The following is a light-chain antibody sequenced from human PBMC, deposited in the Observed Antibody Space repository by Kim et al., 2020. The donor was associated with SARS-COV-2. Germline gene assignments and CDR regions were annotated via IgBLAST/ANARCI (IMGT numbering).Light chain of an antibody. CDR2: QDT. CDR3: QTWDSSSVI. CDR1: KLEDKY. V-gene: IGLV3-1*01. J-gene: IGLJ2*01. Sequence: VSPGQTARITCSGDKLEDKYVCWYQQKAGQPPVLLIYQDTKWPSGIPERFSGSNSGNTATLTISGTQAMDEADYYCQTWDSSSVIFGGGTKVTVL.